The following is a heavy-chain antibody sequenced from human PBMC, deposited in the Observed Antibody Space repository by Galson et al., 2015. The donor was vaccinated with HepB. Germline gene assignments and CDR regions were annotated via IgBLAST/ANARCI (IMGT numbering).Heavy chain of an antibody. Sequence: SLRLSCAASGFTFSSYAMNWVRQAPGKGLEWVSTISGSGDGTYYADSVKGRFTISRDNSKNTLYLQMNSLRADDTAVYYCAKDHSSSAIAYYYYAMDVWGQGTTVTVSS. V-gene: IGHV3-23*01. J-gene: IGHJ6*02. CDR2: ISGSGDGT. CDR3: AKDHSSSAIAYYYYAMDV. D-gene: IGHD6-13*01. CDR1: GFTFSSYA.